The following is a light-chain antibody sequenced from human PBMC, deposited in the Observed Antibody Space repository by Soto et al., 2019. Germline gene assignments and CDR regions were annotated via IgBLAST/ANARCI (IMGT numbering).Light chain of an antibody. CDR3: SSYAGSNNFV. V-gene: IGLV2-8*01. CDR2: EVS. Sequence: QSALTQPPSASGSPGQSVTISCTGTSSDVGGYNYVSWYQQHPGKAPKLMIYEVSKRRSGVPDRFSGSKPGNTASLTVSGLQAEDGADYYCSSYAGSNNFVFGTGAMLTVL. J-gene: IGLJ1*01. CDR1: SSDVGGYNY.